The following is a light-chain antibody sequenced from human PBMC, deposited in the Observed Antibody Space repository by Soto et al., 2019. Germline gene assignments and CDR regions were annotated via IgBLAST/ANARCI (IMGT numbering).Light chain of an antibody. CDR3: QQYNTYFWA. CDR2: KAS. J-gene: IGKJ1*01. V-gene: IGKV1-5*03. CDR1: QNINRW. Sequence: DIQMTQSPATLSAFVGDSVNITCRASQNINRWLAWYQQKPGKAPKLLMSKASNLESGVPSRFIGSGFGTEFPLTLTSLQPEDVGTYYCQQYNTYFWAFGRGTRVQIK.